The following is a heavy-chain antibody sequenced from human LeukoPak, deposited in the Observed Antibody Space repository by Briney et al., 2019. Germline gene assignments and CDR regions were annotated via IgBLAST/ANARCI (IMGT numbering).Heavy chain of an antibody. CDR3: APTPPVTSYNYPYYFDY. J-gene: IGHJ4*02. D-gene: IGHD1-14*01. Sequence: SGGSLRLSCAASGFTFSSYSMSWVRQAPGKGLEWVANIQQDGSEKYYVDSVKGRFTISRDNAKKSLYLQMNSLRAEDTAVYYCAPTPPVTSYNYPYYFDYWGQGTLVTVSS. V-gene: IGHV3-7*01. CDR2: IQQDGSEK. CDR1: GFTFSSYS.